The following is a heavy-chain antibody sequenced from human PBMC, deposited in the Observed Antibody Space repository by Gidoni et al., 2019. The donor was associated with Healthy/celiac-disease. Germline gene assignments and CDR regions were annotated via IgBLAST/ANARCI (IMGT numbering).Heavy chain of an antibody. J-gene: IGHJ5*02. CDR2: INHSGST. Sequence: QVQLQQWGAGLLKPSETLSLTCAVYGGSFSGYYWSWIRQPPGKGLEWIGEINHSGSTNYNPSLKSRVTISVDTSKNQFSLKLSSGTAADTAVYYCAREGRVAARPGGWFDPWGQGTLVTVSS. CDR1: GGSFSGYY. CDR3: AREGRVAARPGGWFDP. D-gene: IGHD6-6*01. V-gene: IGHV4-34*01.